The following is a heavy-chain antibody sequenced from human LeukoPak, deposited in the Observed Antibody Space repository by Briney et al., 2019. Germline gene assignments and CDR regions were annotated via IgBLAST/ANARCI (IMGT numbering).Heavy chain of an antibody. CDR2: TRFDDSYK. CDR3: AKAPVTTCRGAYCYPFDY. CDR1: GFSFSSSG. D-gene: IGHD2-21*01. V-gene: IGHV3-30*02. Sequence: GGSLRLSCAASGFSFSSSGMHWVRQAPGKGPEWVAFTRFDDSYKAYGDSVKGRFTISRDSSKNTLFLQMNRLRPEDAAVYYCAKAPVTTCRGAYCYPFDYWGQGTLVTVSS. J-gene: IGHJ4*02.